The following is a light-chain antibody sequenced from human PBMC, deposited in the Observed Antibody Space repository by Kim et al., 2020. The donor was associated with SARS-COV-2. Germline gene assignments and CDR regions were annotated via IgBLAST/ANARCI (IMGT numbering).Light chain of an antibody. CDR1: QRVNSSY. CDR2: GAS. J-gene: IGKJ1*01. V-gene: IGKV3-20*01. CDR3: QQYGSSPPWT. Sequence: PRERATLACRARQRVNSSYLAWYQQKPGQAPRLLIYGASSRATGIPDRFSVSESGTDFTLTISRLEPEDCAVYYCQQYGSSPPWTFGQGTKVDIK.